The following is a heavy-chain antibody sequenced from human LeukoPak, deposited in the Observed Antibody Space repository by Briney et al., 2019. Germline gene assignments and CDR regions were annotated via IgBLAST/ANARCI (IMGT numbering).Heavy chain of an antibody. Sequence: ASVKVSCKASGYTFTTYGISWVRQAPGQGLEWMGWISGYNGNTDYAQKLQGRVTMTTDTSTSTAYMELRSLRSDDTAVYYCARLGYCSSTSCSMYYYYGMDVWGQGTTVTVSS. D-gene: IGHD2-2*01. CDR3: ARLGYCSSTSCSMYYYYGMDV. CDR1: GYTFTTYG. V-gene: IGHV1-18*01. CDR2: ISGYNGNT. J-gene: IGHJ6*02.